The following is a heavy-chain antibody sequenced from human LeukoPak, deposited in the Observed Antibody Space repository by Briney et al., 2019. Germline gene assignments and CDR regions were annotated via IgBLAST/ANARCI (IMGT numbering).Heavy chain of an antibody. CDR1: GGSFSAYY. Sequence: PSETLSLTCAVYGGSFSAYYWSWIRQPPGKGLEWIGKINHSGSTKYNPSLKSRVTISVDTSKNQFSLKLSSVTAADTAVYYCARVHRIFGVVIIPPEFDPWGQGTLVTVSS. J-gene: IGHJ5*02. V-gene: IGHV4-34*01. D-gene: IGHD3-3*01. CDR2: INHSGST. CDR3: ARVHRIFGVVIIPPEFDP.